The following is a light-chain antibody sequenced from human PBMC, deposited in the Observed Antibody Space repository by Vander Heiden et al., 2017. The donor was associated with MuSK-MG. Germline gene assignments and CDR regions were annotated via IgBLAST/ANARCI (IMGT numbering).Light chain of an antibody. Sequence: SASVGDRVTITCRASQSISSYLNWYQQKPGKAPKLLIYAASSLQSGVPSRFSGSGSGTDFTLTISRLQPEDFATYYCQQSYSTQAFGGGTKVEIK. J-gene: IGKJ4*01. CDR1: QSISSY. CDR3: QQSYSTQA. V-gene: IGKV1-39*01. CDR2: AAS.